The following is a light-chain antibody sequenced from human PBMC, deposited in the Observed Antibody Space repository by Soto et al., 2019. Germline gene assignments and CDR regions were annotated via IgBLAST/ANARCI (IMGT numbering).Light chain of an antibody. Sequence: QSVLTQPPSVSAAPGQKVTISCSGSSSNIGNNYVSWYQSLPGTAPKLLIYDNNERPSGIPAQFSGSKSGTSATLGITGLQTGDEADYYCGTWDSSLSVGVFGGGTKLTVL. CDR3: GTWDSSLSVGV. J-gene: IGLJ2*01. V-gene: IGLV1-51*01. CDR2: DNN. CDR1: SSNIGNNY.